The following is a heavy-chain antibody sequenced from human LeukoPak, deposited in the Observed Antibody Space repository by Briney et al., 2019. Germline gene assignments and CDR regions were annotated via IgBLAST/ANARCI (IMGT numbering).Heavy chain of an antibody. CDR3: ARSGGWVTAYWYFEV. Sequence: SETLSLTCTVSGGPISSYYWSWIRQTPGKGVEWIGYTHHSGSTNYNPSLKSRVTISQDMSKIRFSLRLTSVTAADPGVQYRARSGGWVTAYWYFEVWGRGTLVTVSS. V-gene: IGHV4-59*01. J-gene: IGHJ2*01. CDR2: THHSGST. D-gene: IGHD2-21*02. CDR1: GGPISSYY.